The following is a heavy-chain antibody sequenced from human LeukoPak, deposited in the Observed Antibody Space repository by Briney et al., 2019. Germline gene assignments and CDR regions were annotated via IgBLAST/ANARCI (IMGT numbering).Heavy chain of an antibody. J-gene: IGHJ4*02. CDR1: GDSISSNY. D-gene: IGHD1-7*01. CDR3: ARDQALNWNYDVFDY. CDR2: IYTSGRT. V-gene: IGHV4-4*07. Sequence: SETLSLTCTVSGDSISSNYWSWIRQPAGKGLEWIGRIYTSGRTGYNPSLKSRVTMSVDTSKNQVSLKLSSVTAADTALYYCARDQALNWNYDVFDYWGQGALVTVSS.